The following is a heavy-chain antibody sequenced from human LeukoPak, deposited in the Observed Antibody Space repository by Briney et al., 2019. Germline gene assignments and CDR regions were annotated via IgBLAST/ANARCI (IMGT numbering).Heavy chain of an antibody. CDR1: GGSISSGSYY. Sequence: KASETLSLTCTVSGGSISSGSYYWSWIRQPVGKGLEWIGRIYTSGSTTYNSSLKSRVTISLDTSKSHFSLRLSSVTAADTAVYYCARDREVGATGYYFDYWGQGTLVTVSS. J-gene: IGHJ4*02. D-gene: IGHD1-26*01. CDR3: ARDREVGATGYYFDY. CDR2: IYTSGST. V-gene: IGHV4-61*02.